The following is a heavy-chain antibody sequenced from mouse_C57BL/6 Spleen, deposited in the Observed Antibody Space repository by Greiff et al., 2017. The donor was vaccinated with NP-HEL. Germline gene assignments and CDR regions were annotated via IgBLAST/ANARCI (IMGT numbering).Heavy chain of an antibody. CDR1: GYTFTSYW. CDR3: ARRLITTGLDY. D-gene: IGHD1-1*01. Sequence: QVQLQQPGAELVMPGASVKLSCKASGYTFTSYWMHWVKQRPGQGLEWIGEIDPSDSYTNYNQKFKGKSTLTVDKSSSTAYMQLSSLTSEDAAVYYCARRLITTGLDYWGQGTTLTVSS. J-gene: IGHJ2*01. CDR2: IDPSDSYT. V-gene: IGHV1-69*01.